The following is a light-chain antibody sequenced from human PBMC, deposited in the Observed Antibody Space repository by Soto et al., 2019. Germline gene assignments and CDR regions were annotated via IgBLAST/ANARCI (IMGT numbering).Light chain of an antibody. CDR1: HYIYSN. CDR2: RAS. CDR3: QQYHNFWT. J-gene: IGKJ1*01. Sequence: EIVMTQSPATLSVSPGERATLSCTASHYIYSNVAWFQQRPGQAPRLLIYRASTRATGTPARFSGSGSGTEFTLTITSLQSEDFAFYYCQQYHNFWTFDQGKKVDTK. V-gene: IGKV3-15*01.